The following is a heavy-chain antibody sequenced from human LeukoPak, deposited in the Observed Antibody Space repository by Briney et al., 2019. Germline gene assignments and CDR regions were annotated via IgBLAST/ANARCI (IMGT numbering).Heavy chain of an antibody. J-gene: IGHJ5*02. Sequence: PGGSLRLSCAASGFTFSSYWMHWVRQAPGKGLVWVSLIHSDGSTTIYADSVKGRFTISRDNSKNTLYLQMNSLRAEDTAVYYCAKASGYSSGWQNWFDPWSQGTLVTVSS. CDR1: GFTFSSYW. D-gene: IGHD6-19*01. CDR3: AKASGYSSGWQNWFDP. CDR2: IHSDGSTT. V-gene: IGHV3-74*01.